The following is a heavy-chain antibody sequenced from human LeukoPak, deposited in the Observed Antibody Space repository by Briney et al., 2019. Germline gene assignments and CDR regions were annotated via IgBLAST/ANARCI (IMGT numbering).Heavy chain of an antibody. D-gene: IGHD5-24*01. Sequence: PSETLSLTCTVSGASLSGYYWSWIRQPPGKGLEWIGYIYYSGYTKYNPSLQSRVTISVGTSKNQFSLKLRSVTAADTAMYYCARGNGYNLYWGQGTLVTVSS. CDR2: IYYSGYT. CDR3: ARGNGYNLY. V-gene: IGHV4-59*01. CDR1: GASLSGYY. J-gene: IGHJ4*02.